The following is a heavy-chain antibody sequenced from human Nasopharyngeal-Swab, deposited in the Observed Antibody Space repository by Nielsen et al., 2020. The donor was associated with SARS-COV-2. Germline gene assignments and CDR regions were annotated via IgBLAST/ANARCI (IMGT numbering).Heavy chain of an antibody. Sequence: LSLTGAASGFTFSSYAMSWVRQAPGKGLEWVSAISGSGGSTYYADSVKGRFTISRDNSKNTLYLQMNSLITEDTAIYYCTRCGGSCYTGKDYWGQGTLVTVSS. J-gene: IGHJ4*02. CDR2: ISGSGGST. CDR1: GFTFSSYA. V-gene: IGHV3-23*01. D-gene: IGHD2-15*01. CDR3: TRCGGSCYTGKDY.